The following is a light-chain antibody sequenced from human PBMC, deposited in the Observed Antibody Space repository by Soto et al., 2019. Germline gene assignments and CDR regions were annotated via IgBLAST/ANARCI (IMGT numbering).Light chain of an antibody. CDR3: SSYTSSSTLGVV. Sequence: QSALTQPASVSGSPGQSITISCTGTSSDVGTYNYVSWYQHHPGKAPKLLIYEVSNRPSGVSNRFSGSKSGNTASLTISGLQAEDEADYYCSSYTSSSTLGVVFGGGTQLTVL. V-gene: IGLV2-14*01. CDR1: SSDVGTYNY. J-gene: IGLJ2*01. CDR2: EVS.